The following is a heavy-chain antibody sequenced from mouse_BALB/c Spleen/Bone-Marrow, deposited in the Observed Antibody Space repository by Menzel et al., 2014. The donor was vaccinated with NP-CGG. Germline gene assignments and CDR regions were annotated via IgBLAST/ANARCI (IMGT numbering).Heavy chain of an antibody. CDR1: GYTFTNYW. V-gene: IGHV1-7*01. J-gene: IGHJ2*01. CDR2: INPSTGYT. CDR3: ARIYYYGRDY. Sequence: VQLQESGAELAKPRASVKMSCKASGYTFTNYWMHWVKQRPGQGLEWIGYINPSTGYTEYNQKFKDKATLTADKSSSTAYMQLSSLTSEDSAVYYCARIYYYGRDYWGQGTTLTVS. D-gene: IGHD1-1*01.